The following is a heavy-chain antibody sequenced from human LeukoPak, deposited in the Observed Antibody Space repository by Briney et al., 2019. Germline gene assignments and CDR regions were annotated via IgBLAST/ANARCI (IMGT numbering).Heavy chain of an antibody. D-gene: IGHD4-17*01. Sequence: SETLSLTCIVSGGSITNYYWSWIRQPAGKGLQWIGRISSRGDTNYNPSLKSRVFMSIDRSKNQFSLKLLSLTAADTAVYYCAREYGDFDYWGRETLVTVSS. CDR1: GGSITNYY. CDR3: AREYGDFDY. V-gene: IGHV4-4*07. CDR2: ISSRGDT. J-gene: IGHJ4*02.